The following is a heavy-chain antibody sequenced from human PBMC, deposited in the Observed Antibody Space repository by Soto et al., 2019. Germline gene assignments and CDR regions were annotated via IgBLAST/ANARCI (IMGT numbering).Heavy chain of an antibody. Sequence: SLRLSCAASGFTFSSYGMHWVRQAPGKGLEWVAVISYDGSNKYYADSVKGRFTISRDNSKNTLYLQMNSLRAEDTAVYYCAKTYYYDSSGYVDYWGQGTLVTVSS. D-gene: IGHD3-22*01. J-gene: IGHJ4*02. V-gene: IGHV3-30*18. CDR1: GFTFSSYG. CDR2: ISYDGSNK. CDR3: AKTYYYDSSGYVDY.